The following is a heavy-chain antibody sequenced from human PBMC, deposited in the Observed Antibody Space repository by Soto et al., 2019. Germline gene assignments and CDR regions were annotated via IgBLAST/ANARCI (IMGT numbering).Heavy chain of an antibody. CDR1: GFTFTRYS. CDR3: ATAEVDY. V-gene: IGHV3-74*01. Sequence: GGSLRLSCAASGFTFTRYSMNWVRQAPGKGLEWVSRMNSDGGIINYADSVKGRFTVSRDNARNTLYLQMNSLRVEDTAVYYCATAEVDYWGPGTLVTVSS. CDR2: MNSDGGII. J-gene: IGHJ4*02.